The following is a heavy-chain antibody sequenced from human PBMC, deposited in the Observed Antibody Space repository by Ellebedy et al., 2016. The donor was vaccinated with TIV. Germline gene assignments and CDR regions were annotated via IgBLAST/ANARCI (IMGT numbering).Heavy chain of an antibody. V-gene: IGHV4-61*02. CDR1: GDSINNNDSY. CDR2: IYSSGNT. D-gene: IGHD6-19*01. CDR3: ATVGLGVAGSIDY. Sequence: SETLSLXCTVSGDSINNNDSYWSWIRQPAGKGLEWIGRIYSSGNTNYNPSLRSRVTMSLDTSKNQISLKVSSVTAADTAVYYCATVGLGVAGSIDYWGQGTPVTVSS. J-gene: IGHJ4*02.